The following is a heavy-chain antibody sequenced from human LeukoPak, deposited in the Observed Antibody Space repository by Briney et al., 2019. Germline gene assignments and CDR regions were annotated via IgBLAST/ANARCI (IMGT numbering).Heavy chain of an antibody. CDR1: GFTFSSHW. CDR3: AREPHSDYSDHTDAFDI. D-gene: IGHD4-17*01. Sequence: SGGSLRLSCAASGFTFSSHWMHWVRHAPGKGLVWVSRINGDGSSTSYADSVKGRFTISRDNAKNTLYLQMNSQRAEDTAVYYCAREPHSDYSDHTDAFDIWGQGTMVTVSS. J-gene: IGHJ3*02. V-gene: IGHV3-74*01. CDR2: INGDGSST.